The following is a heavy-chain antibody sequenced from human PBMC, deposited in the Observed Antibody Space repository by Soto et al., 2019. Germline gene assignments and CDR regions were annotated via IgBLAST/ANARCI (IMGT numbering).Heavy chain of an antibody. V-gene: IGHV1-18*01. CDR1: GYSFSSFG. J-gene: IGHJ6*02. D-gene: IGHD3-22*01. CDR2: ISGYNGHP. CDR3: ARGGYYDSSGSRNYYYYGMNV. Sequence: ASVKVSCKTSGYSFSSFGISWVRQAPGQGLEWMGWISGYNGHPIEAQKFQGRVSMTTDTSTNTAYMEVRSLRSDDTAVYYCARGGYYDSSGSRNYYYYGMNVWGQGTTVTVSS.